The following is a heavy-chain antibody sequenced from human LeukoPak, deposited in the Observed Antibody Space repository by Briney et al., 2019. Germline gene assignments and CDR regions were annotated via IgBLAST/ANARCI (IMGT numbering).Heavy chain of an antibody. Sequence: GGSLRLSCAVSGITFSDHYMSWIRRAPGKGLEWVAHIRGRGSTIEYADSVKGRFAISRGNAKNLLYLQMNSLRVEDTAIYYCAREVRYTSSWYVFYYFDYWGQGTPVTVSS. J-gene: IGHJ4*02. D-gene: IGHD6-13*01. CDR2: IRGRGSTI. V-gene: IGHV3-11*01. CDR1: GITFSDHY. CDR3: AREVRYTSSWYVFYYFDY.